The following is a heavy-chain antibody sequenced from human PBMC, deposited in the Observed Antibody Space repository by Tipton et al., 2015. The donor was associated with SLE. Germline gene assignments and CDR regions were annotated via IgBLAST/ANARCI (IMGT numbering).Heavy chain of an antibody. CDR3: AREFGYYDSSGPRGLGWFDP. CDR1: GGSISSYY. V-gene: IGHV4-4*07. J-gene: IGHJ5*02. Sequence: TLSLTCTVSGGSISSYYWSWIRQPAGKGLEWIGRIYTSGSTNYNPPLKSRVTMSVDTSKNQFSLKLSSVTAADTAVYYCAREFGYYDSSGPRGLGWFDPWGQGTLVTVSS. D-gene: IGHD3-22*01. CDR2: IYTSGST.